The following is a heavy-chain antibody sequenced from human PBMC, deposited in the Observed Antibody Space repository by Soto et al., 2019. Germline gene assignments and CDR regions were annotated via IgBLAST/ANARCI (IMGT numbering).Heavy chain of an antibody. V-gene: IGHV4-30-2*01. J-gene: IGHJ4*02. CDR1: GGSISSGGYS. Sequence: TLSLTCAVSGGSISSGGYSWSWIRQPPGKGLEWIGYIYHSGSTYYNPSLKSRVTISVDRSKNQFSLKLSSVTAADTAVYYCARGITTLDYWGQGTLVTVSS. CDR2: IYHSGST. CDR3: ARGITTLDY. D-gene: IGHD3-3*01.